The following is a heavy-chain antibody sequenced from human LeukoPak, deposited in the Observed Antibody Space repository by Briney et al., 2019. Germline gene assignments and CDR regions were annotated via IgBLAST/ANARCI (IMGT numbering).Heavy chain of an antibody. J-gene: IGHJ6*02. CDR1: GGTFSSYA. CDR3: ARLDEYSSSSRYYGMDV. D-gene: IGHD6-6*01. CDR2: IIPIFGTA. Sequence: SVTVSCKASGGTFSSYAISWVRQAPGQGLEWMGGIIPIFGTANYAQKFQGRVTITADESTSTAYMELSSLRSEDTAVYYCARLDEYSSSSRYYGMDVWGQGTTVTVSS. V-gene: IGHV1-69*01.